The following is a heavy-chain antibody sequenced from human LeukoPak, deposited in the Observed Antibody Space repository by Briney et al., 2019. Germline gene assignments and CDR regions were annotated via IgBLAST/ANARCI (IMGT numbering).Heavy chain of an antibody. J-gene: IGHJ6*02. D-gene: IGHD2-2*01. CDR3: ARETELPSCYYYGMDV. V-gene: IGHV1-18*01. Sequence: ASVKVSCKASGYTFSSYVLTWVRQAPGQGLVWMGRISAYTGNSNYAQKFQDRVTMTTDTSTSTAYMELRNLRSDDTAVYYCARETELPSCYYYGMDVWGQGTTVTVSS. CDR1: GYTFSSYV. CDR2: ISAYTGNS.